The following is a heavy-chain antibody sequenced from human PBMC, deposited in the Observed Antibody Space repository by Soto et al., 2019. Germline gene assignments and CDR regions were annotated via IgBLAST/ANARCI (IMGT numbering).Heavy chain of an antibody. CDR1: GGSISSSSYY. V-gene: IGHV4-39*01. CDR3: ARQAPYCSGGSCYSADYFDY. Sequence: QLQLQESGPGLVKPSETLSLTCTVSGGSISSSSYYWGWIRQPPGKGLEWIGSIYYSGSTYYNPSLKSRVTISVDTSKNQFSRKLSSVTAADTAVYYCARQAPYCSGGSCYSADYFDYWGQGTLVTVSS. J-gene: IGHJ4*02. D-gene: IGHD2-15*01. CDR2: IYYSGST.